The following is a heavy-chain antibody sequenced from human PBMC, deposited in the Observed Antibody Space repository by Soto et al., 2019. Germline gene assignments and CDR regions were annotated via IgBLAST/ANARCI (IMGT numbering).Heavy chain of an antibody. CDR2: INHSGST. J-gene: IGHJ6*02. CDR1: GGSFSGYY. Sequence: QVQLQQWGAGLLKPSETLSLTCAVYGGSFSGYYWNWIRQPPGKGLEWIGEINHSGSTNYNPSLNTRAPXSXDXXKNQCSLKLSSVTAADTAVYYCARVTGIYYYGMDVWGQGTTVTVSS. CDR3: ARVTGIYYYGMDV. V-gene: IGHV4-34*01. D-gene: IGHD3-10*01.